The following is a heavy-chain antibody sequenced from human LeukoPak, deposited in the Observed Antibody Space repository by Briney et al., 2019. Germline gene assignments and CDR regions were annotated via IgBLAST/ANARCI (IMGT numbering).Heavy chain of an antibody. CDR3: ARDGLPQVVPAAMTGYYGMDV. CDR2: IYHSGST. D-gene: IGHD2-2*01. J-gene: IGHJ6*04. V-gene: IGHV4-61*01. CDR1: GGSVSSGSYY. Sequence: PSETLSLTCTVSGGSVSSGSYYWGWIRQPPGKGLEWIGYIYHSGSTNYNPSLKSRVTISVDTSKNQFSLKLSSVTAADTAVYYCARDGLPQVVPAAMTGYYGMDVWGKGTTVTVSS.